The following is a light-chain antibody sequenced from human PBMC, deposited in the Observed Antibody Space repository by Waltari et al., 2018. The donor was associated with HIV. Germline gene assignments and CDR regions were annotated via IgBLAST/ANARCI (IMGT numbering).Light chain of an antibody. CDR2: RNN. CDR1: SSNLGSHY. CDR3: AAWDDSLSGG. Sequence: QSVLTQPPSASGTPGQRVTISCSGSSSNLGSHYVYWYQQLPGTAPKLLIYRNNQRPSGVPDRFSGSKSGTSASLAISWLRSEDEADYYCAAWDDSLSGGFGGGTKLTVL. J-gene: IGLJ3*02. V-gene: IGLV1-47*01.